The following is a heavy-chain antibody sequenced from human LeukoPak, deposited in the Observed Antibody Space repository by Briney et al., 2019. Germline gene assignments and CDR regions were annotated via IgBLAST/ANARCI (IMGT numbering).Heavy chain of an antibody. Sequence: SETLSLTCTVSGGSISNYYWGWVRQPPGKGLEWVGSVFDSGNTYYNPSLKSQVTISVDKSRNQFSLNLSSVTAADTAVYYCAREPFIGSSFDYWGRGALVTVSS. CDR2: VFDSGNT. V-gene: IGHV4-59*01. D-gene: IGHD1-26*01. J-gene: IGHJ4*02. CDR3: AREPFIGSSFDY. CDR1: GGSISNYY.